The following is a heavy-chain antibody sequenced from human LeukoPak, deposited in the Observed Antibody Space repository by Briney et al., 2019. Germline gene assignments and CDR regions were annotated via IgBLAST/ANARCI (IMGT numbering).Heavy chain of an antibody. Sequence: GGSLRLSCTASGFTFSGHNMNWVRQAPGKGLEWISFVSISSGTIHYADSVKGRFRISRDNAKSSLDLEMNSLRAEDTAVYYCVARGGWARFDYWGQGTLVTVSS. CDR3: VARGGWARFDY. J-gene: IGHJ4*02. CDR1: GFTFSGHN. V-gene: IGHV3-48*04. D-gene: IGHD6-19*01. CDR2: VSISSGTI.